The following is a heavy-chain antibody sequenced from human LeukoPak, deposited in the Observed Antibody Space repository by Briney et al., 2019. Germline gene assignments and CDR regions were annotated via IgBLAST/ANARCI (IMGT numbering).Heavy chain of an antibody. V-gene: IGHV4-59*08. J-gene: IGHJ6*02. CDR2: IYYSGST. Sequence: SETLSLTCTVSGGSISSYYWSWIRQPPGKGLEWIGYIYYSGSTNYNPSLKSRVTISVDTSKNQFSLKLSSVTAADTAVYYCARSMVRGVLSGMDVWGQGTTVTVSS. CDR1: GGSISSYY. CDR3: ARSMVRGVLSGMDV. D-gene: IGHD3-10*01.